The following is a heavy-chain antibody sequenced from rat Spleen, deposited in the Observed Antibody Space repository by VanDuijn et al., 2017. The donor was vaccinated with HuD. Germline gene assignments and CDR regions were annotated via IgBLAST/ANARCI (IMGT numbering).Heavy chain of an antibody. J-gene: IGHJ2*01. CDR2: ISTGGGNT. CDR3: TRGGNYDFDY. CDR1: GFTFSNYY. V-gene: IGHV5-25*01. Sequence: EVQLVESGGGLVQPGRSMKLSCAASGFTFSNYYMAWVRQAPTKGLEWVASISTGGGNTYYRDSVKGRFTTSRDNAKSTLYLQMNSLRSDDTATYYCTRGGNYDFDYWGQGVMVTVSS. D-gene: IGHD1-10*01.